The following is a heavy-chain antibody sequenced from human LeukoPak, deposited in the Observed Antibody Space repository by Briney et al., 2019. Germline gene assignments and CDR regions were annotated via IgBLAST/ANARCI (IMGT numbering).Heavy chain of an antibody. V-gene: IGHV4-59*12. CDR1: GGSISSYY. D-gene: IGHD3-22*01. CDR3: ARRNYYDSSGYYPGAFDI. J-gene: IGHJ3*02. CDR2: IYYSGST. Sequence: SETLSLTCTVSGGSISSYYWSWIRQPPGKGLEWIGSIYYSGSTYYNPSLKSRVTISVDTSKNQFSLKLSSVTAADTAVYYCARRNYYDSSGYYPGAFDIWGQGTMVTVSS.